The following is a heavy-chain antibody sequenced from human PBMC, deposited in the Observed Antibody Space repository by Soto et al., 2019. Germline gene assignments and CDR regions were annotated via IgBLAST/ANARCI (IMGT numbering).Heavy chain of an antibody. J-gene: IGHJ4*02. Sequence: SVKVSCKASGFTFTSSAVQWVRQARGQRLEWIGWIVVGSGNTNYAQKFQERVTITRDMSTSTAYMQLSSLRSEDTAVYYCAAVPYYYDSSAYYFDYWGQGTLVTVSS. D-gene: IGHD3-22*01. CDR1: GFTFTSSA. V-gene: IGHV1-58*01. CDR2: IVVGSGNT. CDR3: AAVPYYYDSSAYYFDY.